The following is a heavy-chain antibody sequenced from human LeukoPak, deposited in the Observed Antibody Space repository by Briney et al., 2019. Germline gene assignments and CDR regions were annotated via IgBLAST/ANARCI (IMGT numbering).Heavy chain of an antibody. D-gene: IGHD2/OR15-2a*01. CDR2: INHSGST. CDR3: ARGSTGTFLYYYYYYMDV. CDR1: GGSFSGYY. Sequence: SETLSLTCAVYGGSFSGYYWSWIRQPPGKGLEWIGEINHSGSTNYSPSLKSRITISVDTSKNQFSLKLSSVTAADTAVYYCARGSTGTFLYYYYYYMDVWGKGTTVTVSS. V-gene: IGHV4-34*01. J-gene: IGHJ6*03.